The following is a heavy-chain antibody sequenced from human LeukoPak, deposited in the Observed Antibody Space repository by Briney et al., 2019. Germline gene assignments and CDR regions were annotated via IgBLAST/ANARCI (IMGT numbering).Heavy chain of an antibody. CDR1: GFSFSDAW. CDR2: IESKTDGGTT. J-gene: IGHJ6*03. V-gene: IGHV3-15*04. D-gene: IGHD1-1*01. Sequence: GGSLRLSCAVSGFSFSDAWMSWVRQTPGKGLEWVGRIESKTDGGTTDYAAPVKGRFTISRDDSKNTLYLQMNSLKTEDTAVYYCTTDVGTGTTNYYYYYYYMDVWGKGTTVTVSS. CDR3: TTDVGTGTTNYYYYYYYMDV.